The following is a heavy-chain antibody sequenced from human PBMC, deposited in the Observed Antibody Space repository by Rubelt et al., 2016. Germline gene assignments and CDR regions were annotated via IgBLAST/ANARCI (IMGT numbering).Heavy chain of an antibody. J-gene: IGHJ4*02. CDR3: ARDLRALYLDY. D-gene: IGHD3-16*02. CDR1: GDSVSGNIAA. Sequence: QVQLQQSGSGLLKPSQTLSLTCAISGDSVSGNIAAWNWIRQSPSRGLEWLGRTYYRSKWHIYDSALLESRITIKAATAKNQFSLQLNSVTPEDTAVYYCARDLRALYLDYWGQGTLVTVSS. V-gene: IGHV6-1*01. CDR2: TYYRSKWHI.